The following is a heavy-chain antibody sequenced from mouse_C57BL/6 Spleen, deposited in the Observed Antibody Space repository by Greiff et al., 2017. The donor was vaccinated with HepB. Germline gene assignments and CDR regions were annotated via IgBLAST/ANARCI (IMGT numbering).Heavy chain of an antibody. CDR2: INYDGSST. D-gene: IGHD2-5*01. J-gene: IGHJ2*01. CDR1: GFTFSDYY. Sequence: EVKVVESEGGLVQPGSSMKLSCTASGFTFSDYYMAWVRQVPEKGLEWVANINYDGSSTYYLDSLKSRFITSRDNAKNILYLQMSSLKSEDTATYYCARSYYSNPFDYWGQGTTLTVSS. CDR3: ARSYYSNPFDY. V-gene: IGHV5-16*01.